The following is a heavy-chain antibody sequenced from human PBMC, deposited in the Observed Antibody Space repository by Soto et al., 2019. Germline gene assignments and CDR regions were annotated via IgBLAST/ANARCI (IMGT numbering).Heavy chain of an antibody. CDR1: GGSISSGGYY. CDR3: AASSVVCGGFIFSGTDV. CDR2: IYYSGST. J-gene: IGHJ6*02. V-gene: IGHV4-31*01. D-gene: IGHD3-10*01. Sequence: QVQLQESGPGLVKPSQTLSLTCTVSGGSISSGGYYWNWIRQHPGKGLEWIGYIYYSGSTYYNPXTNTPGTITVNXAXNXXSLKVRFAPAPETSLYCCAASSVVCGGFIFSGTDVWGQGTTVTV.